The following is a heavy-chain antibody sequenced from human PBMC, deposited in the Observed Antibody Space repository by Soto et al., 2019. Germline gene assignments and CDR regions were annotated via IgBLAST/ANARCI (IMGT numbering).Heavy chain of an antibody. CDR2: IWYDGSNK. CDR3: ARDRFSGCSSTSCYIFDY. Sequence: GGSLRLSCAASGFTFSSYGMHWVRQATGKGLEWVAVIWYDGSNKYYADSVKGRFTISRDNSKNTLYLQMNSLRAEDTAVYYCARDRFSGCSSTSCYIFDYWGQGTLVTVSS. J-gene: IGHJ4*02. CDR1: GFTFSSYG. D-gene: IGHD2-2*02. V-gene: IGHV3-33*01.